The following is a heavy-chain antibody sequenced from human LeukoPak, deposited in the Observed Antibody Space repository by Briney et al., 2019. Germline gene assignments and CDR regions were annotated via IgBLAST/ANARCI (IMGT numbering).Heavy chain of an antibody. CDR2: INPSSGGT. V-gene: IGHV1-2*02. Sequence: ASVKVSCKASGYTFTGYYMHWVRQAPGQGLEWMGWINPSSGGTNYAQKFQGRVTMTRDTSISTAYMELSRLRSDDTAVYYCARAVSGSGYQPFDYWGQGTLVTVSS. CDR3: ARAVSGSGYQPFDY. CDR1: GYTFTGYY. D-gene: IGHD3-22*01. J-gene: IGHJ4*02.